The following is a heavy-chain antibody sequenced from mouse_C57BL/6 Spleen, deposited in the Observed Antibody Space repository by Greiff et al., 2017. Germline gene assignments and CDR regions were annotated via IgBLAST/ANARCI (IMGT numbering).Heavy chain of an antibody. CDR3: ARLPLYAMDY. J-gene: IGHJ4*01. V-gene: IGHV5-17*01. CDR1: GFTFSDYG. CDR2: ISSGSSTI. D-gene: IGHD1-1*01. Sequence: EVMLVESGGGLVKPGGSLKLSCAASGFTFSDYGMHWVRQAPEKGLEWVAYISSGSSTIYYADTVKGRFTISRDNAKNTLFLQMTSLRSEDTAMYYCARLPLYAMDYWGQGTSVTVSS.